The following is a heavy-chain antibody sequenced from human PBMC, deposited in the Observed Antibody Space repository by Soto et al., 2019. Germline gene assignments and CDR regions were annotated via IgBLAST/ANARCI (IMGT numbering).Heavy chain of an antibody. Sequence: GGSPRPSFAAPWFTFGSYSINWVPPAPGKGLEWVSIITITGFIDYADSVKGRFTISRDNAKSSLYLQMNSLRAEDTAVYYCARDSREYNAYDYNWGQGTLVTVSS. V-gene: IGHV3-21*01. CDR1: WFTFGSYS. CDR2: IITITGFI. J-gene: IGHJ4*02. D-gene: IGHD5-12*01. CDR3: ARDSREYNAYDYN.